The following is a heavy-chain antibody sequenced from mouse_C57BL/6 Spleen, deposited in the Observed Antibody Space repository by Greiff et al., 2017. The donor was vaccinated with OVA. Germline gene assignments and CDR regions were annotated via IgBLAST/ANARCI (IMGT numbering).Heavy chain of an antibody. J-gene: IGHJ3*01. Sequence: QVHVKQSGPELVKPGASVKLSCKASGYTFTSYDINWVKQRPGQGLEWIGWIYPRDGSTKYNEKFKGKATLTVDTSSSTAYMELHSLTSEDSAVYFCARRWDEAYWGQGTLVTVSA. CDR3: ARRWDEAY. CDR1: GYTFTSYD. CDR2: IYPRDGST. D-gene: IGHD4-1*01. V-gene: IGHV1-85*01.